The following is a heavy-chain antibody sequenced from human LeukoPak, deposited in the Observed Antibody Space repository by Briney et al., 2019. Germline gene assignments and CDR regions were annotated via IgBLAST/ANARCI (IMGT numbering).Heavy chain of an antibody. CDR3: ARATWFVIDGNQ. D-gene: IGHD3-10*01. V-gene: IGHV1-2*02. J-gene: IGHJ4*02. CDR1: GYTFSDYY. CDR2: INPNSGGT. Sequence: ASVTVSCQASGYTFSDYYIHLVRQAPGQGLEWVGWINPNSGGTNSAQKFQGRVTMTRDTSISTAYMELSSLRSDDAAVYYCARATWFVIDGNQWGQETLVSVSS.